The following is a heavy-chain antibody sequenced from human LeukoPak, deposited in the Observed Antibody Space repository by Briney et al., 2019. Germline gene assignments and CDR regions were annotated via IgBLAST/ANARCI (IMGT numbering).Heavy chain of an antibody. D-gene: IGHD1-26*01. CDR2: IYYSGST. Sequence: SETLSLTCTVSGVSINTYYWNWIRQPPGKGLERIGNIYYSGSTNYNPSLKSRVTISIDMSKNQFSLKLSSVTAADTAVYYCARDRIGGKCIDIWGQGTMVTVSS. V-gene: IGHV4-59*01. J-gene: IGHJ3*02. CDR3: ARDRIGGKCIDI. CDR1: GVSINTYY.